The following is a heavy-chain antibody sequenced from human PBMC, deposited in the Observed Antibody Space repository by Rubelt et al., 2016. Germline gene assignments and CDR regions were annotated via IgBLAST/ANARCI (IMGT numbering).Heavy chain of an antibody. Sequence: RRDPGEGLEWVSSISSSSSYIYYADSVKGRFTISRDNAKNSLYLQMNSLRAGDTAVYYCSRGQPRRGSVVVPAAIYWVDPWGQGTLVTVSS. J-gene: IGHJ5*02. CDR3: SRGQPRRGSVVVPAAIYWVDP. V-gene: IGHV3-21*01. CDR2: ISSSSSYI. D-gene: IGHD2-2*01.